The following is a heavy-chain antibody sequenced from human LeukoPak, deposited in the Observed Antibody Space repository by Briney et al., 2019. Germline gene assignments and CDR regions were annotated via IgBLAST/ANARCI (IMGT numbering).Heavy chain of an antibody. J-gene: IGHJ4*02. D-gene: IGHD6-6*01. CDR3: AAGIAARFTY. CDR2: INTNTGNP. CDR1: GYTFTSYA. Sequence: ASVKVSCKASGYTFTSYAMNWVRQAPGQGLEWMGWINTNTGNPTYAQGFTGRFVFSLDTSVSTAYLHFSSLKAEDTAVYYCAAGIAARFTYWGQGTLVTVSS. V-gene: IGHV7-4-1*02.